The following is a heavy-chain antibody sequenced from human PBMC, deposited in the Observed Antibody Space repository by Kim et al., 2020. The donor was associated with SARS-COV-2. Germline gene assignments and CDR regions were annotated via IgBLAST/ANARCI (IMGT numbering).Heavy chain of an antibody. Sequence: SETLSLTCSVSGGSIRSGGKFWTWIRQHPAKGLEWIGYISYSGNPHYSPSLRSRVSISLQTSENQFSLELTSVTVADTAVYYCARGQPLDYWGQGILVTVSS. CDR2: ISYSGNP. D-gene: IGHD2-2*01. CDR1: GGSIRSGGKF. V-gene: IGHV4-31*03. J-gene: IGHJ4*02. CDR3: ARGQPLDY.